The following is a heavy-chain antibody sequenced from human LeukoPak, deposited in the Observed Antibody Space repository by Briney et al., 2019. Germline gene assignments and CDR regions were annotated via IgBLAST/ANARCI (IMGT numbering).Heavy chain of an antibody. CDR3: ARIPMIVVVPAPPQYYYYGMDV. V-gene: IGHV1-18*01. D-gene: IGHD2-2*01. Sequence: ASVKVSCKASGYTFTSYGISWVRQAPGQGLEWMGWISAYNGNTNYAQELQGRVTMTTDTSTSTAYMELRSLRSDDTAVYYCARIPMIVVVPAPPQYYYYGMDVWGQGTTVTVSS. J-gene: IGHJ6*02. CDR1: GYTFTSYG. CDR2: ISAYNGNT.